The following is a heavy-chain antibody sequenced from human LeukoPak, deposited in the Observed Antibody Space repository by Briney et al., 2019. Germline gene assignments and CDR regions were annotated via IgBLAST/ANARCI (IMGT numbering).Heavy chain of an antibody. D-gene: IGHD1-26*01. V-gene: IGHV1-18*01. CDR1: GYTFTSYG. J-gene: IGHJ3*02. Sequence: GASVKVSCKASGYTFTSYGISWVRQAPGQGLEWMRWISAYNDNTNYAQKLQGRVTMTTDTSTSTAYMELRSLRSDDTAVYYCARRTAEEHRDAFDIWGQGTVVTVSS. CDR2: ISAYNDNT. CDR3: ARRTAEEHRDAFDI.